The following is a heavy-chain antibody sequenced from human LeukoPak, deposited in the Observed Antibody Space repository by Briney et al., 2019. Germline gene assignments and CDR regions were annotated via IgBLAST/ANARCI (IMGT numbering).Heavy chain of an antibody. CDR3: ARESLMGATHVFDY. CDR2: INAANGNT. Sequence: ASVKVSCKASGYTFTNYAMHWVRQAPGQRPEWMGWINAANGNTQYSQEFQGRVTITRDTSANTAYMELSSLRSEDMAVYYCARESLMGATHVFDYWGQGTLVTVSS. V-gene: IGHV1-3*03. J-gene: IGHJ4*02. D-gene: IGHD1-26*01. CDR1: GYTFTNYA.